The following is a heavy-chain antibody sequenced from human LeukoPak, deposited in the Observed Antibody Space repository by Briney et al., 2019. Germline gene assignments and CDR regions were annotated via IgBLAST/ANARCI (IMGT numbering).Heavy chain of an antibody. D-gene: IGHD6-19*01. Sequence: AGGSLRLSCAASGFTFSSYAMSWVRQAPGKGLEWVSAISGSGGSTYYADSVKGRFTISRDNSKNTLYLQMNSLRAEDTAVYYCARDHRIAVAGTTVYFDYWGQGTLVTVSS. CDR2: ISGSGGST. CDR3: ARDHRIAVAGTTVYFDY. CDR1: GFTFSSYA. V-gene: IGHV3-23*01. J-gene: IGHJ4*02.